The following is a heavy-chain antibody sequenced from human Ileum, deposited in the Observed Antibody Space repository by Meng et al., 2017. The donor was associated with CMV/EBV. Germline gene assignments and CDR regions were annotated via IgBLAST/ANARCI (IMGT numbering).Heavy chain of an antibody. V-gene: IGHV1-2*02. Sequence: ASVKVSCKASGYSFTAHHLYWVRQAPGQGLEWMGWMNPDNGDIYFVQKFQGRVTVTRDTSISTAYMELTWLTSDDTAVYYCARDWRYAGDYWGQGTLVTVSS. CDR1: GYSFTAHH. CDR3: ARDWRYAGDY. J-gene: IGHJ4*02. CDR2: MNPDNGDI. D-gene: IGHD1-1*01.